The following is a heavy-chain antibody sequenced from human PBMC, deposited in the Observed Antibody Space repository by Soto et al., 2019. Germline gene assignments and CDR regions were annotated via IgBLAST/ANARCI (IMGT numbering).Heavy chain of an antibody. CDR2: TYYRSKWFH. CDR3: ARSITGPAFFDY. J-gene: IGHJ4*02. V-gene: IGHV6-1*01. CDR1: GDSVSSNSAT. D-gene: IGHD3-10*01. Sequence: PSQTLSLTCAISGDSVSSNSATWNWIRQSPSRGLQWLGRTYYRSKWFHDYAVSVESRITINPDTSKNQFSLQLISVTPEDTAVYYCARSITGPAFFDYRGQGTSVTVSS.